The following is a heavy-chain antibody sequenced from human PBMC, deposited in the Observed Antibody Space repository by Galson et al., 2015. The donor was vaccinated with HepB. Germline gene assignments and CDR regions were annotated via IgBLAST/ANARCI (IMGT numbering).Heavy chain of an antibody. D-gene: IGHD5-24*01. Sequence: SVKVSCKASGYTFAHYPIHWVRQAPGQRLEWMAWINAGNGNTRYSEAFQGRVTMSADTSATTAYMELSSLRSDDTAVYYCARREMATHYYYYGMDVWGQGTTVTVSS. CDR1: GYTFAHYP. V-gene: IGHV1-3*01. CDR3: ARREMATHYYYYGMDV. J-gene: IGHJ6*02. CDR2: INAGNGNT.